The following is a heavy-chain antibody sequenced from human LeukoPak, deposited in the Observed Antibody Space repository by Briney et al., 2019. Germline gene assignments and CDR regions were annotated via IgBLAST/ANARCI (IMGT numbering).Heavy chain of an antibody. CDR2: ISGSGGST. Sequence: GGSLRLSCAASGFTFSSYAMSWVRQAPGKGLEWVSAISGSGGSTYYADSVKGRFTISRDNSKNTLYLQMNSLRAEDTAVYYCAKGLTWGGSKYQLLGLSDYWGQGTLVTVSS. D-gene: IGHD2-2*01. CDR3: AKGLTWGGSKYQLLGLSDY. J-gene: IGHJ4*02. V-gene: IGHV3-23*01. CDR1: GFTFSSYA.